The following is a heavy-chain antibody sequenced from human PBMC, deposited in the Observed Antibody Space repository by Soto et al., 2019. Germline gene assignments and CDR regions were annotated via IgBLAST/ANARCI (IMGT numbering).Heavy chain of an antibody. D-gene: IGHD3-16*02. J-gene: IGHJ5*01. CDR1: GFNRDDQA. V-gene: IGHV3-43D*04. Sequence: PGGSLRLSCVGSGFNRDDQAIHWFRQAPGTALEWVSIIICHNTDTHYTDSVKGRFAISRDDGKNSLYLQMISLRSEDNALSYCARVHLSRGLIGLLDPWGQGTMVTVSS. CDR3: ARVHLSRGLIGLLDP. CDR2: IICHNTDT.